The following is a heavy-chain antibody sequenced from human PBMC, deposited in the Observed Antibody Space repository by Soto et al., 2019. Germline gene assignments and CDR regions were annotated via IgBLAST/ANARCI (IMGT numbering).Heavy chain of an antibody. D-gene: IGHD4-17*01. V-gene: IGHV4-31*03. Sequence: PSETLSLTCTVSGGSISSGGYYWTWIRQHPGKGLEWIGYIYNSGSTYYNPSLKSRVTISVDTPTNQFSLKLNSVTAADTAVYYYDIDGDYGDYYFDYRGQGTLVTVSS. CDR2: IYNSGST. J-gene: IGHJ4*02. CDR3: DIDGDYGDYYFDY. CDR1: GGSISSGGYY.